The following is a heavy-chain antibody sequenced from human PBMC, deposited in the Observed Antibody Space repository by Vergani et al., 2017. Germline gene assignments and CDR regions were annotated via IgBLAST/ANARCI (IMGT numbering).Heavy chain of an antibody. CDR3: STGACSGWSFGEYFQH. CDR1: GFPFSNAW. J-gene: IGHJ1*01. Sequence: EVQLVESGGGLVKPGGSLRLSCAASGFPFSNAWLSWVRQAPGKALEWVGRLKSKTDGVTTDYAAPVQGRFTISRDDSKNTLYLQMNRLKTEDTAVYYCSTGACSGWSFGEYFQHWGQDTLVTVSS. V-gene: IGHV3-15*01. D-gene: IGHD6-19*01. CDR2: LKSKTDGVTT.